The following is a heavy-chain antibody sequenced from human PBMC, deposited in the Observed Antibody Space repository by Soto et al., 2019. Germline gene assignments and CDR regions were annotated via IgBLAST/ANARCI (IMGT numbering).Heavy chain of an antibody. V-gene: IGHV4-31*03. Sequence: QVQLQESGPGLVKPSQTLSLTCTVSGGSISSGGYYWSWIRQHPGKRLEWIGYIYYSGSTYYNPSLKSRVTIAVDTSKNQFSLKLSSVTAADTAVYYCAREGIAAAGHAIDYWGQGTLVTVSS. CDR2: IYYSGST. D-gene: IGHD6-13*01. J-gene: IGHJ4*02. CDR3: AREGIAAAGHAIDY. CDR1: GGSISSGGYY.